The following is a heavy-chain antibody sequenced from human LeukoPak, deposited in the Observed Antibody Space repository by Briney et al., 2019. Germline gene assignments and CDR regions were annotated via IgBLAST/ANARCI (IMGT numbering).Heavy chain of an antibody. D-gene: IGHD3-10*01. CDR1: GGTFSSYA. J-gene: IGHJ4*02. V-gene: IGHV1-69*05. CDR3: AIPGDYYGSGSYHNDNDY. CDR2: IIPIFGTA. Sequence: SVKVSCKASGGTFSSYAISWVRQAPGQGLEWMGGIIPIFGTANYAQKFQGRVTITTDESTSTAYMELSSLRSEDTAVYYCAIPGDYYGSGSYHNDNDYWREGTLVTDSS.